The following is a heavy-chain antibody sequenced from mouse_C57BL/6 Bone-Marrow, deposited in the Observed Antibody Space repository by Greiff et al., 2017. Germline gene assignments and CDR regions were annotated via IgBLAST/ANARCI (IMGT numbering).Heavy chain of an antibody. V-gene: IGHV1-62-2*01. J-gene: IGHJ3*01. CDR2: FYPGSGSI. D-gene: IGHD1-1*01. CDR3: VRHEEGGANFITTVVGTPWFAY. CDR1: GYTFTEYT. Sequence: VQGVESGAELVKPGASVKLSCKASGYTFTEYTIHWVKQRSGQGLEWIGWFYPGSGSIKYNEKFKDKATFTADKSSSTVYMELSRLTSEDSAVFFCVRHEEGGANFITTVVGTPWFAYWGQGALVTVSA.